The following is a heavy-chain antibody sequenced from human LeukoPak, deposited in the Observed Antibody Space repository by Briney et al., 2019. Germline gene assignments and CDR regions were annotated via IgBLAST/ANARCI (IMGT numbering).Heavy chain of an antibody. Sequence: SQTLSLTCDISGDSVSDNSATWNWIRQSPSRGLEWLGRTYYRSKWYYGYAVSVKSRITINPDTSKNQFSLQLNSLTPEDTAVYYCARSAAGTIDYWGQGTLVTVSS. J-gene: IGHJ4*02. CDR2: TYYRSKWYY. CDR3: ARSAAGTIDY. CDR1: GDSVSDNSAT. V-gene: IGHV6-1*01. D-gene: IGHD6-13*01.